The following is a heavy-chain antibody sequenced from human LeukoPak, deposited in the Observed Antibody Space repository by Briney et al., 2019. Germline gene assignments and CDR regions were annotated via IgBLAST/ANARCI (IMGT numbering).Heavy chain of an antibody. D-gene: IGHD1-26*01. V-gene: IGHV1-18*01. J-gene: IGHJ6*02. CDR2: ISAYNGNT. CDR3: ARDSRSYTSNYYYYGMDV. Sequence: ASVKVSCKASGYTFTSYGISWVRQAPGQGLEWMGWISAYNGNTNYAQKLQGRVTMTTDTSTSTAYMALGSLTSDDTAVYYCARDSRSYTSNYYYYGMDVWGQGTTVTVSS. CDR1: GYTFTSYG.